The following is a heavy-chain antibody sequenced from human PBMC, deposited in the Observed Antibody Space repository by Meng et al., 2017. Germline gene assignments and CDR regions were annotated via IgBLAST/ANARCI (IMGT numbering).Heavy chain of an antibody. CDR2: IQPNSGDT. Sequence: QVQRVHAGAEVKKPGASVKVSCKASGFTFTGYYIHWVRQAPGQGLEWMGRIQPNSGDTNSAQKFQGRVTMTRDTSISTAYMELSGLKFDDTAVYYCARGLYDISGDFSYWGQGTLVTVSS. CDR3: ARGLYDISGDFSY. V-gene: IGHV1-2*06. CDR1: GFTFTGYY. J-gene: IGHJ4*02. D-gene: IGHD3-22*01.